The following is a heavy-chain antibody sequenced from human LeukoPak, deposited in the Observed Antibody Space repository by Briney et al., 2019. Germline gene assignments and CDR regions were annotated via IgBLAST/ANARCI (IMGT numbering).Heavy chain of an antibody. CDR3: TRNVASSPTIHWFDP. Sequence: GGSLRLSCVASGFSFSSYWMSWVRQVPGKGLEWVANIKHDGSEKYYVDSVKGRFTISRDNAKNSLYLQMSSLRAEDTAVYYCTRNVASSPTIHWFDPWGQGTLVTVSS. J-gene: IGHJ5*02. D-gene: IGHD5/OR15-5a*01. V-gene: IGHV3-7*05. CDR2: IKHDGSEK. CDR1: GFSFSSYW.